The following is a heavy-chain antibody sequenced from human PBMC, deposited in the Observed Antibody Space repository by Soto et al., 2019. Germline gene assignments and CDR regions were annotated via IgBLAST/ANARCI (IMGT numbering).Heavy chain of an antibody. CDR1: GFTFSSYA. J-gene: IGHJ6*03. CDR3: AKGGLEQQLVPYYYYYYMDV. V-gene: IGHV3-23*01. CDR2: ISGSGGST. D-gene: IGHD6-13*01. Sequence: GGSLRLSCAASGFTFSSYAMSRVRQAPGKGLEWVSAISGSGGSTYYADSVKGRFTISRDNSKNTLYLQMNSLRAEDTAVYYWAKGGLEQQLVPYYYYYYMDVWGKGTTVTVSS.